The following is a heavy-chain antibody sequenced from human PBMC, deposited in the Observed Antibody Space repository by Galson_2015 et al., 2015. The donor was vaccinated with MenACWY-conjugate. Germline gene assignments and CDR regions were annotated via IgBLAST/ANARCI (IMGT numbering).Heavy chain of an antibody. CDR3: ARVLAYCGGDCPPGY. J-gene: IGHJ4*02. CDR1: GFTVSSNY. Sequence: SLRLSCAASGFTVSSNYMSWVRQAPGKGLEWVSVIYSGGSTYYADSVKGRFTISRHNSKNTLYLQMNSLRAVDTAVYYCARVLAYCGGDCPPGYWGQGTLVTVSS. V-gene: IGHV3-53*04. CDR2: IYSGGST. D-gene: IGHD2-21*02.